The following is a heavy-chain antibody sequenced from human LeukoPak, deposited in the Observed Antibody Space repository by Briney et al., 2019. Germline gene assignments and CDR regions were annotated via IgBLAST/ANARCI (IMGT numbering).Heavy chain of an antibody. V-gene: IGHV3-48*04. CDR1: GFTFSSYS. CDR2: ISSSSSTI. J-gene: IGHJ4*02. Sequence: PGGSLRLSCAASGFTFSSYSMNWVRQAPGKGLEWVSFISSSSSTIYYADSVTGRFTISRDNAKNSLYLQMNSPRAEDTAVYYCARDRGGSYSAIDYWGQGTLVTVSS. CDR3: ARDRGGSYSAIDY. D-gene: IGHD1-26*01.